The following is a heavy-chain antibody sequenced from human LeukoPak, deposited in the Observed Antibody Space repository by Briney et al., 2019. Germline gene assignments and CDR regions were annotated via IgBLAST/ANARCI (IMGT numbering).Heavy chain of an antibody. CDR2: FDWDEDK. D-gene: IGHD2-15*01. J-gene: IGHJ3*02. CDR3: ARSLLGYCSGGSCSEGVDAFDI. CDR1: GFSLSTSGMR. V-gene: IGHV2-70*04. Sequence: SGPALVKPTQTLTLTCTFSGFSLSTSGMRVSWIRQPQGKALEWLARFDWDEDKFYSTSLKTRLTISKDTSKNQVVLTMTDMDPVDTATYYCARSLLGYCSGGSCSEGVDAFDIWGQGTMVTVSS.